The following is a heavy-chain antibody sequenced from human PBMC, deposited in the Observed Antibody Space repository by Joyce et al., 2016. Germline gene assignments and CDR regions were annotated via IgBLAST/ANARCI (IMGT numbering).Heavy chain of an antibody. V-gene: IGHV5-10-1*03. CDR3: ARHVTDWFDP. CDR1: GYSFTSHW. D-gene: IGHD3-10*02. CDR2: IDPRDSYN. J-gene: IGHJ5*02. Sequence: EVQLVQSGAEVKKPGESLRISCKGSGYSFTSHWISWVRQMPGKGLEWIGRIDPRDSYNYYSPSVEGHVTISVDKPISAAYLQWSSLRASDTAIYYCARHVTDWFDPWGQGTLVTVSS.